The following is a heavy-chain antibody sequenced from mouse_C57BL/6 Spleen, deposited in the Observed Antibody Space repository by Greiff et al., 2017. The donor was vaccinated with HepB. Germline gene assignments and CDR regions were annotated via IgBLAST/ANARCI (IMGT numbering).Heavy chain of an antibody. V-gene: IGHV1-53*01. CDR3: AREGYDYDPWFAY. CDR2: INPSNGGT. J-gene: IGHJ3*01. D-gene: IGHD2-4*01. Sequence: QVQLQQPGTELVKPGASVKLSCKASGYTFTSYWMHWVKQRPGQGLEWIGNINPSNGGTNYNEKCKSKATLTVDKSSSTAYMQLSSLTSEDSAVYYCAREGYDYDPWFAYWGQGTLVTVSA. CDR1: GYTFTSYW.